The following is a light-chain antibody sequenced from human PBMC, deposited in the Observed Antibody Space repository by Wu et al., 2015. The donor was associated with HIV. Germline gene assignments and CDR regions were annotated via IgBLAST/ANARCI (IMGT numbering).Light chain of an antibody. J-gene: IGKJ5*01. CDR3: QQYGSSPSIT. Sequence: EIVLTQSPATLSLSPGERATLSCRSSQSVSTYLAWYQQKPGQAPRLLISGASRRATGIPDRFSGSGSGTDFTLTISRLEPEDFAVYYCQQYGSSPSITFGQGTRLEIK. CDR2: GAS. V-gene: IGKV3-20*01. CDR1: QSVSTY.